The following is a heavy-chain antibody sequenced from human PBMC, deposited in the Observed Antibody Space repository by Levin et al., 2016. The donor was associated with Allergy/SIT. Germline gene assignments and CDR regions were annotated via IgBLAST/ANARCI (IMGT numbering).Heavy chain of an antibody. CDR1: GFTFSSYE. J-gene: IGHJ3*02. D-gene: IGHD3-22*01. CDR3: ARDRRFYYDSSDYYAFDI. CDR2: ISSSGSTI. V-gene: IGHV3-48*03. Sequence: GESLKISCAASGFTFSSYEMNWVRQAPGKGLEWVSYISSSGSTIYYADSVKGRFPISRDNAKNTLYLQMNSLRAEDTAVYYCARDRRFYYDSSDYYAFDIWGQGTMVTVSS.